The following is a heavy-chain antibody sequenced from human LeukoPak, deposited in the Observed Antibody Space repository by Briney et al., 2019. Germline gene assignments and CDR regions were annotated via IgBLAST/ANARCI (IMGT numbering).Heavy chain of an antibody. CDR3: ARERGLVRGVIGYYYYGMDV. D-gene: IGHD3-10*01. J-gene: IGHJ6*02. CDR2: ISYDGSNK. V-gene: IGHV3-30-3*01. CDR1: GFTFSSYA. Sequence: PGGSLRLSCAASGFTFSSYAMHWVCQAPGKGLEWVAVISYDGSNKYYADSVKGRFTISRDNSKNTLYLQMNSLRAEDTAVYYCARERGLVRGVIGYYYYGMDVWGQGTTVTVSS.